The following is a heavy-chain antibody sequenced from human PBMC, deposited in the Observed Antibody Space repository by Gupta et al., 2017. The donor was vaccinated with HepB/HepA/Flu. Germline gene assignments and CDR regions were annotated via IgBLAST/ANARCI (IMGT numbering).Heavy chain of an antibody. CDR2: IYSSGST. V-gene: IGHV4-39*01. D-gene: IGHD6-19*01. CDR1: GGSISSSSYY. CDR3: ANQWLVLGWFDP. Sequence: QLQLQESGPGLVKPSETLSLTCTVSGGSISSSSYYWGWIRQPPGKGLEWIGSIYSSGSTYYTPSLKSRVPISVDTSKNQFSLKLSSVTAADTAVYYCANQWLVLGWFDPWGQGTLVTVSS. J-gene: IGHJ5*02.